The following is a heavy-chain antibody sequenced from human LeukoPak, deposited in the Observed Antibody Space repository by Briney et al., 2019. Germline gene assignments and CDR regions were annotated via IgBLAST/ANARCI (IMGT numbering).Heavy chain of an antibody. CDR1: GFTFSSYG. D-gene: IGHD3-22*01. Sequence: PGGSLRLSCAASGFTFSSYGIHWVRQAPGKGLEWIGEINHSGSTNYNPSLKSRVTISVDTSKNQCSLRLSSVTAADTAVYYCARRKDGYDSSGYRRGWFDPWGQGTLVTVSS. CDR3: ARRKDGYDSSGYRRGWFDP. V-gene: IGHV4-34*01. J-gene: IGHJ5*02. CDR2: INHSGST.